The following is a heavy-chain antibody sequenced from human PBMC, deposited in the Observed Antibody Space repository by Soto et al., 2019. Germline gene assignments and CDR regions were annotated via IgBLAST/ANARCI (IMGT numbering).Heavy chain of an antibody. V-gene: IGHV3-23*01. CDR2: ISGSGGST. J-gene: IGHJ5*02. CDR3: AKDSAPLTILPNWFDP. CDR1: GFTFSSYA. D-gene: IGHD3-10*01. Sequence: EVQLLESGGGLVQPGGSLRLSCAASGFTFSSYAMSWVRQAPGKGLEWVSAISGSGGSTYYADSVKGRFTISRDNSKNTLYLQMNSLRADDTAVYYCAKDSAPLTILPNWFDPWGQGTLVTVSS.